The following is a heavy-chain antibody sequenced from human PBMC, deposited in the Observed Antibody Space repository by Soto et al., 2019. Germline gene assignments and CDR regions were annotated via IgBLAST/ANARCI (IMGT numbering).Heavy chain of an antibody. CDR1: GGSISSYY. J-gene: IGHJ6*02. CDR2: IYYSGST. CDR3: ARGKYYDFWSGLLGGMDV. Sequence: PSETLSLTCTVSGGSISSYYWSWIRQPPGKGLEWIGYIYYSGSTNYNPSLKSRVTISVDTSKNQFSLKLSSVTAADTAVYYCARGKYYDFWSGLLGGMDVWGQGTTVTVSS. V-gene: IGHV4-59*01. D-gene: IGHD3-3*01.